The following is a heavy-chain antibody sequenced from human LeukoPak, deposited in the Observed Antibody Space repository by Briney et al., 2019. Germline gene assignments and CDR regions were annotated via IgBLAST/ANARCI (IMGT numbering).Heavy chain of an antibody. V-gene: IGHV3-7*01. J-gene: IGHJ4*02. CDR3: ARGGTFVSDY. D-gene: IGHD1-1*01. Sequence: ETLSLTCTVSGGSISSHYWSWIRQPPGKGLEWVANINQDGSEKYYVGSMKGRFTVSRDNAKNSLYLQMDSLRAEDTAVYYCARGGTFVSDYWGQGTLVTVSS. CDR2: INQDGSEK. CDR1: GGSISSHY.